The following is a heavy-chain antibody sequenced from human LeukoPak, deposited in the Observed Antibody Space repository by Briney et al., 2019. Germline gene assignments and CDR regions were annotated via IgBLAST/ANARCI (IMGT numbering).Heavy chain of an antibody. V-gene: IGHV3-30*02. D-gene: IGHD3-10*01. CDR3: ASALYGSGTYEGY. CDR1: RFTFSSYG. CDR2: IRHDGSYQ. Sequence: GGSLRLSCAASRFTFSSYGMHWVRQTPGKGLEWVAFIRHDGSYQQYADSVKGRFTVSRDNSKDTVYLQMNSLRTEDTAVYYCASALYGSGTYEGYWGQGTLVTVSS. J-gene: IGHJ4*02.